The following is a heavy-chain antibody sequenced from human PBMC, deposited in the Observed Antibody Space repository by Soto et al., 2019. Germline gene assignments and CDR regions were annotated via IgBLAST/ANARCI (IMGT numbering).Heavy chain of an antibody. J-gene: IGHJ4*02. V-gene: IGHV3-33*01. CDR2: IWYDGNNK. Sequence: GGSLRLSCVASGFDFSVYGSHWVRQAPGKGLEWVTFIWYDGNNKYYADSVKGRFTVSRDRSRNTVYLQMNSLRAEDTAIYFCVRDPTPIQGPAFDLWGRGTLVTVSS. CDR3: VRDPTPIQGPAFDL. CDR1: GFDFSVYG. D-gene: IGHD1-1*01.